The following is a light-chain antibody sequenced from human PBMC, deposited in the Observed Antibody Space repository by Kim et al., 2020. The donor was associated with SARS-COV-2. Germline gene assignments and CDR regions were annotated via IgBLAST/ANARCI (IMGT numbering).Light chain of an antibody. CDR3: QAWDSSTPYV. J-gene: IGLJ1*01. CDR2: QDT. CDR1: MWGDEY. V-gene: IGLV3-1*01. Sequence: VATGRTAGIAGSGDMWGDEYTCWYQQKPGQAPVLVIYQDTKRPSGIPERFSGSNSGNTATLTISGTQAMDEADYYCQAWDSSTPYVFGTGTKVTVL.